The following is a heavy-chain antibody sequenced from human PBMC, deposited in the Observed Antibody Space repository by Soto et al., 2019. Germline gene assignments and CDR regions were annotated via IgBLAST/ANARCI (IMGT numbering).Heavy chain of an antibody. J-gene: IGHJ6*02. CDR2: ISTYTGNT. CDR1: GYTFTTYG. V-gene: IGHV1-18*01. D-gene: IGHD1-7*01. CDR3: ARDLGLELPIHMDV. Sequence: QVHLVQSGAEVKKPGASVKVSCKAPGYTFTTYGFSWVRQAPGQGLEWMGWISTYTGNTNYAPKLQGRVTMTTDTSTMRAYMELRSLRSDDTAVYYCARDLGLELPIHMDVWGHGTTVTV.